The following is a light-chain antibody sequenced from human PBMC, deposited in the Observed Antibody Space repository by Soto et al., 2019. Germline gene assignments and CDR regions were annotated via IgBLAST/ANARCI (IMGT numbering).Light chain of an antibody. Sequence: QSALTQPPSASGSPGQSVTISCTGTSSDVGAYNYVSWYQQHPGKAPKLMIYEVSKRPSGVPDRFSASKSGNTASLTVSGRQAEDEADEYCSSYAGSNNLYVFGTGTKLTVL. V-gene: IGLV2-8*01. J-gene: IGLJ1*01. CDR3: SSYAGSNNLYV. CDR1: SSDVGAYNY. CDR2: EVS.